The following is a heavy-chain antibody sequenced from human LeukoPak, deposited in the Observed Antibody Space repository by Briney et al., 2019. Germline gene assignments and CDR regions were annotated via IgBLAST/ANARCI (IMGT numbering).Heavy chain of an antibody. CDR3: ARVIVLMVYAKESRYCSGGSCYSAINWFDP. CDR1: GYTFTSYG. V-gene: IGHV1-18*01. D-gene: IGHD2-15*01. J-gene: IGHJ5*02. Sequence: ASVKVSCKASGYTFTSYGISWVRQAPGQGLEWMGWISAYNGNTNYAQKPQGRVTMTTDTSTSTAYMELRSLRSDDTAVYYCARVIVLMVYAKESRYCSGGSCYSAINWFDPWGQGTLVTVSS. CDR2: ISAYNGNT.